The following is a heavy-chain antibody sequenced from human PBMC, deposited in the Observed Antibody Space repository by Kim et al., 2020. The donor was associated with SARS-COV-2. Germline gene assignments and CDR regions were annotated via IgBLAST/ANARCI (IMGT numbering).Heavy chain of an antibody. D-gene: IGHD2-2*01. J-gene: IGHJ3*02. V-gene: IGHV1-8*01. CDR3: ARSYCSSTSCYDRDDAFDI. CDR2: MNPNSGNT. CDR1: GYTFTSYD. Sequence: ASVKVSCKASGYTFTSYDINWVRQATGQGLEWMGWMNPNSGNTGYAQKFQGRVTMTRNTSISTAYMELSSLRSEDTAVYYCARSYCSSTSCYDRDDAFDIWGQGTMVTVSS.